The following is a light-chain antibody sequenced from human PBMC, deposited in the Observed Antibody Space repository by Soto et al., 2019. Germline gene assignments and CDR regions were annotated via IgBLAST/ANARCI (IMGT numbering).Light chain of an antibody. CDR3: QQYGSSPPYT. Sequence: EIVLTQSPDTLSLSPGERATLSCRASRSFSSSYLAWYQQTPGQAPSLLIYAASSRATGIPDRFSGSGSGTDFTLTISSLEPEDSAVYYCQQYGSSPPYTFGQGTKLEIK. CDR2: AAS. CDR1: RSFSSSY. V-gene: IGKV3-20*01. J-gene: IGKJ2*01.